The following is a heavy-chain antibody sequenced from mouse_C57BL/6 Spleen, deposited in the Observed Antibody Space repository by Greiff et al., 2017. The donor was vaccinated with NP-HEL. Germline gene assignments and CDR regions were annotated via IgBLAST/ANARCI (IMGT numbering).Heavy chain of an antibody. CDR3: ARSVTGTGFDY. Sequence: QVQLQQPGAELVRPGSSVKLSCKASGYTFTSYWMHWVKQRPIQGLEWIGNIDPSDSETHYNQKFKDKATLTVDKSSSTAYMQLSSLTSEDSAVYYCARSVTGTGFDYWGQGTTLTVSS. CDR2: IDPSDSET. CDR1: GYTFTSYW. J-gene: IGHJ2*01. V-gene: IGHV1-52*01. D-gene: IGHD4-1*01.